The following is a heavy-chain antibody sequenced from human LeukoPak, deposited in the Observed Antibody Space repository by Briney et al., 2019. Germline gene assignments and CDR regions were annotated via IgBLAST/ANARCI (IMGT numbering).Heavy chain of an antibody. J-gene: IGHJ4*02. D-gene: IGHD3-10*01. V-gene: IGHV3-53*01. Sequence: GGSLRLSCAASGFTVSRNYMSWVRQAPGKGLEWVSEIYSGGSTYYAASVKGRFTISRDNAKNSLYLQMNSLRAEDTAVYYCARGLLWFGELLEFEIDYWGQGTLVTVSS. CDR3: ARGLLWFGELLEFEIDY. CDR2: IYSGGST. CDR1: GFTVSRNY.